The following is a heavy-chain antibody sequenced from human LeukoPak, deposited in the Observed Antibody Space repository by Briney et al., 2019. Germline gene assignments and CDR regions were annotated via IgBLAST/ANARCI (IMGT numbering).Heavy chain of an antibody. Sequence: SETLSLTCSVSAYSISSSYYWGWIRQSPGQGLEWIGNIYYSGSTYYNPSLKSRVTISVDTSKNQFSLKLSSVTAADTAVYYCARNARYNWFDPWGQGTLVTVSS. CDR3: ARNARYNWFDP. CDR2: IYYSGST. J-gene: IGHJ5*02. V-gene: IGHV4-38-2*02. CDR1: AYSISSSYY.